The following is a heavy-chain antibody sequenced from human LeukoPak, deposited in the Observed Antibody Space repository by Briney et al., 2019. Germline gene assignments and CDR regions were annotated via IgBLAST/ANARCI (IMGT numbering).Heavy chain of an antibody. CDR3: ARERQWLDYYYYYYMDV. J-gene: IGHJ6*03. V-gene: IGHV1-2*02. CDR2: INPNSGGT. D-gene: IGHD6-19*01. CDR1: GYTFTGYY. Sequence: ASVKVSCKASGYTFTGYYMHWVRQAPGQGLEWMGWINPNSGGTNYAQKFQGRVTMTRHTSISTAYMALSSLRSDDTAVYYCARERQWLDYYYYYYMDVWSKGTTVTVSS.